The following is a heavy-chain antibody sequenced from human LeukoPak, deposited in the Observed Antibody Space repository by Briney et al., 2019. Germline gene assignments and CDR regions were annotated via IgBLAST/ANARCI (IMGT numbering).Heavy chain of an antibody. J-gene: IGHJ4*02. CDR3: ARGVVAAAGRTFDF. CDR1: GGSTSTGDYY. D-gene: IGHD6-13*01. CDR2: IYNSGST. Sequence: SETLSLTCIVSGGSTSTGDYYCSWIRQPPGKGLEWIGYIYNSGSTSYSPSLKSRVTISLDTSQNQFSLKLSSLTAADTAVYYCARGVVAAAGRTFDFWGQGTLVTVSS. V-gene: IGHV4-61*08.